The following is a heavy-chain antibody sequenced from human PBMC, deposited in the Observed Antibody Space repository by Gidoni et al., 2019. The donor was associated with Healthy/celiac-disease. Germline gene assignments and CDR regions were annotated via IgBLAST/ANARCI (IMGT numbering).Heavy chain of an antibody. V-gene: IGHV1-46*01. D-gene: IGHD6-19*01. Sequence: QVQLVQSGAEVKKPGASVKVSCKASGYTFTSYYMHWVRQAPGQGLEWMGIINPSGGSTSYAQKFQGRVTMTRDTSTSTVYMELSSLRSEDTAVYYCAREGFFVSRTDLYSSGWSTYNWFDPWGQGTLVTVSS. CDR2: INPSGGST. J-gene: IGHJ5*02. CDR1: GYTFTSYY. CDR3: AREGFFVSRTDLYSSGWSTYNWFDP.